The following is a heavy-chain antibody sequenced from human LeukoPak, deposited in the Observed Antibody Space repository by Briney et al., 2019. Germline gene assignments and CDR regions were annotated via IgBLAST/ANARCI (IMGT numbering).Heavy chain of an antibody. CDR1: GGSINSYY. D-gene: IGHD5/OR15-5a*01. CDR2: IYYSGTS. CDR3: ARHLVATLSVFYY. V-gene: IGHV4-59*08. J-gene: IGHJ4*02. Sequence: SETLSLTCTGSGGSINSYYGSWIRQSPGRGLEWIGYIYYSGTSSYHPSLESRVTMSIDTSKNQFSLNLTSVTAADAAVYYCARHLVATLSVFYYWGQGALVTVSS.